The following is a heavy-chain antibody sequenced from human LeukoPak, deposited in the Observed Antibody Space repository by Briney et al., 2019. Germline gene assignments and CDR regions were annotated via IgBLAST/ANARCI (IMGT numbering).Heavy chain of an antibody. V-gene: IGHV3-7*01. CDR2: TRQDGSEK. D-gene: IGHD3-10*01. J-gene: IGHJ4*02. Sequence: GGSLRLSCAASGFTFSNYWMSWVRQAPGKGLEWVANTRQDGSEKYYVDSVKGRFTISRDNAKNSLYLQMNSLRAEDTAVYYCARELAGHYYGSGSSFDYWGQGTLVTVSS. CDR1: GFTFSNYW. CDR3: ARELAGHYYGSGSSFDY.